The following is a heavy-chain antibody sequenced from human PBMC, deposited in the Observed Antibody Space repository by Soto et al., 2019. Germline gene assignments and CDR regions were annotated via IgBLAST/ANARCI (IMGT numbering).Heavy chain of an antibody. V-gene: IGHV2-5*02. CDR2: IYWVDDR. CDR3: ARSFWRGYKAWFDP. J-gene: IGHJ5*02. CDR1: GFSITTSGVG. Sequence: QITLKESGPTRVKPTQTLTLTCTFSGFSITTSGVGVGLIRQPPGKALEWLALIYWVDDRLYSPSLHTRLTNTKDTSKNQVVLTMTNVYPVDTAPYYCARSFWRGYKAWFDPWGKGTLVTVSS. D-gene: IGHD3-3*01.